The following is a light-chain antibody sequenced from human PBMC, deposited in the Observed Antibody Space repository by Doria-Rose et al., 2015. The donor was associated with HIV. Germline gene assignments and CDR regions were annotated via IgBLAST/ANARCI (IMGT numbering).Light chain of an antibody. CDR3: HQYASSRT. Sequence: TQSPGTLSLSPGERATLSCRASQSVSANYLAWYQQRPGQSTRLLIYGASSRATDIPDRFSGSGSGTDFTLTISRLEPKDFAVYYCHQYASSRTFGQGTKVEIK. J-gene: IGKJ1*01. CDR1: QSVSANY. CDR2: GAS. V-gene: IGKV3-20*01.